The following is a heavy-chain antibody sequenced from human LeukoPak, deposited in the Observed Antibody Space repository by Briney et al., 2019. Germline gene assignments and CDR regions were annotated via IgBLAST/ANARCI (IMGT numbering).Heavy chain of an antibody. CDR2: INHSGST. Sequence: PSETLSLTCAVSGGSFSGYYWTWIRQPPGKGLEWIGEINHSGSTNYNPSLKSRVTISVDTSKNQFSLKLSSVTAADTAVYYCANRYCSSTSCFQFDYWGQGTLVTVSS. D-gene: IGHD2-2*01. J-gene: IGHJ4*02. CDR1: GGSFSGYY. V-gene: IGHV4-34*01. CDR3: ANRYCSSTSCFQFDY.